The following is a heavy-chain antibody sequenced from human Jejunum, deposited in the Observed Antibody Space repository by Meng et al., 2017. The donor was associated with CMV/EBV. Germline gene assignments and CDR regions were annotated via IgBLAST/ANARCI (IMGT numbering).Heavy chain of an antibody. J-gene: IGHJ4*02. V-gene: IGHV3-15*01. CDR2: IKSKTDGGTT. Sequence: GFTFINAWMSWVRQAPGKGLEWVGRIKSKTDGGTTDYAAPVKGRFTFSRDDSKNTLYLQMNSLKTEDTAVYYCAADDYGSGSYLFDYWGQGTLVTVSS. CDR1: GFTFINAW. CDR3: AADDYGSGSYLFDY. D-gene: IGHD3-10*01.